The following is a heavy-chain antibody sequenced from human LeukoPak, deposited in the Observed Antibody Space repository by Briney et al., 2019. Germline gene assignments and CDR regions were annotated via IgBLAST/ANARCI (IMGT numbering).Heavy chain of an antibody. CDR3: ARGDAELVRYYYYYGMDV. CDR1: GFTFSSYW. J-gene: IGHJ6*02. Sequence: GGSLRLSCAASGFTFSSYWMSRVRQAPGKGLEWVANIKQDGSEKYYVDSVKGRFTISRDNAKNSLYLQMNSLRAEDTAVYYCARGDAELVRYYYYYGMDVWGQGTTVTVSS. D-gene: IGHD6-6*01. CDR2: IKQDGSEK. V-gene: IGHV3-7*01.